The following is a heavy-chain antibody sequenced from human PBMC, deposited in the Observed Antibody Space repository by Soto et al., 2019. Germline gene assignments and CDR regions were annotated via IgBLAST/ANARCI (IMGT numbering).Heavy chain of an antibody. J-gene: IGHJ4*02. Sequence: VGSLRLSCAASGFTFSSYAMNWVRQTQEKGLEWVSSISSTSSYTHYSDSVKGRFTISRDNANNSLFLQMNSLRAEDTATYYCARDLALAGNYWGQRVLVTVSS. D-gene: IGHD6-19*01. CDR1: GFTFSSYA. CDR3: ARDLALAGNY. CDR2: ISSTSSYT. V-gene: IGHV3-21*01.